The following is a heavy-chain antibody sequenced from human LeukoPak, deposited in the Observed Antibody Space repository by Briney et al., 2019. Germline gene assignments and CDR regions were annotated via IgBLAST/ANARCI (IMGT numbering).Heavy chain of an antibody. J-gene: IGHJ4*02. CDR3: ARGYCTNGVCPVLFLDY. D-gene: IGHD2-8*01. CDR2: INPSGGST. Sequence: ASVKVSCMASGYTFTSYGINWVRQAPGQGLEWMGIINPSGGSTSYAQKFQGRVTMTRDMSTSTVYMELSSLRSEDTAVYYCARGYCTNGVCPVLFLDYWGQGTLVTVSS. CDR1: GYTFTSYG. V-gene: IGHV1-46*01.